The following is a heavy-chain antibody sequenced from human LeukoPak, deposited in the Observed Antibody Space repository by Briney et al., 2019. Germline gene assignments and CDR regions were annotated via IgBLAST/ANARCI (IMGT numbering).Heavy chain of an antibody. V-gene: IGHV3-23*01. CDR1: GFTFSSYA. CDR2: ISGSGGST. D-gene: IGHD3-22*01. J-gene: IGHJ6*02. Sequence: QPWGSLRLSCAASGFTFSSYAMSWVRQAPGKGLEWVSAISGSGGSTYYADSVKGRFTISRDNSKNTLYLQMNSLRAEDTAVYYCAKRYYYDSSGYYYKPHYYYGMDVWGQGTTVTVSS. CDR3: AKRYYYDSSGYYYKPHYYYGMDV.